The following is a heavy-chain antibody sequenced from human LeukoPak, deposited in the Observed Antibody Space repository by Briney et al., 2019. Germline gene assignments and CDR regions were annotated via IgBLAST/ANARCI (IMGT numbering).Heavy chain of an antibody. CDR2: IIPILGIA. D-gene: IGHD2-15*01. Sequence: SVKVSCKASGGTFSSYAISWVRQAPGQGLEWMGRIIPILGIANYAQKFQGRVTITADKSTSTAYMGLSSLRSGDTAVYYCARGRLVAATFDYWGQGTLVTVSS. CDR1: GGTFSSYA. CDR3: ARGRLVAATFDY. V-gene: IGHV1-69*04. J-gene: IGHJ4*02.